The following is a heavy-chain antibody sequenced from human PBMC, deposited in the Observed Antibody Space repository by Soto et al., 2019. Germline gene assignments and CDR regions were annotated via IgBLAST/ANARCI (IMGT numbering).Heavy chain of an antibody. D-gene: IGHD2-2*02. V-gene: IGHV1-69*13. Sequence: SVKVSCKASGGTFSSYAISWVRQAPGQGLEWMGGIIPIFGTANYAQKFQGRVTITADESTSTAYMELSSLRSEDTAVYYCARDHIVVVPAAILDYYGMDVWGQGTTVTVSS. CDR3: ARDHIVVVPAAILDYYGMDV. CDR2: IIPIFGTA. J-gene: IGHJ6*02. CDR1: GGTFSSYA.